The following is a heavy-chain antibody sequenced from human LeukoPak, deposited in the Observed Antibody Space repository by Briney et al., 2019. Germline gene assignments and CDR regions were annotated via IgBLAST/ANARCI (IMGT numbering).Heavy chain of an antibody. CDR2: IWYDGSNK. Sequence: GRSLRLSCAASGFTFSTYAMSWVRQAPGKGLEWVAVIWYDGSNKYYADSVKGRFTISRDNSKNTLYLQMNSLRAEDTAVYYCARDQGRAYSYGGYWGQGTLVTVSS. J-gene: IGHJ4*02. V-gene: IGHV3-33*08. CDR3: ARDQGRAYSYGGY. D-gene: IGHD5-18*01. CDR1: GFTFSTYA.